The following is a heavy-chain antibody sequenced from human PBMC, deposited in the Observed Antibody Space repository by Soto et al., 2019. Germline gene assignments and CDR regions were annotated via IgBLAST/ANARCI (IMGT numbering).Heavy chain of an antibody. D-gene: IGHD6-19*01. CDR2: MNPNSGNT. CDR1: GYTFTSYD. CDR3: ARASYSSGWLSYATDF. V-gene: IGHV1-8*01. Sequence: ASVKVSCKASGYTFTSYDINWVRQATGQGLEWMGWMNPNSGNTGYAQKFQGRVTMTRNTSISTAYMELSSLRSEDTAVYYCARASYSSGWLSYATDFWCQGPTVTLSS. J-gene: IGHJ6*02.